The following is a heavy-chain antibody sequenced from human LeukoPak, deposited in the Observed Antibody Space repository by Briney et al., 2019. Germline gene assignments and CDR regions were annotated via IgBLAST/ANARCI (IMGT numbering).Heavy chain of an antibody. D-gene: IGHD5-18*01. CDR2: IGGNGVST. Sequence: GGSLRLSCAASGFTFSNHAMNWVRQTPGKGLEWVSSIGGNGVSTYYADSVKGRFTISRDNSKNTLYLQMNSLRADDTAVYSCAKDSPTVMANAFHIWGQGTMVTVSS. J-gene: IGHJ3*02. CDR1: GFTFSNHA. V-gene: IGHV3-23*01. CDR3: AKDSPTVMANAFHI.